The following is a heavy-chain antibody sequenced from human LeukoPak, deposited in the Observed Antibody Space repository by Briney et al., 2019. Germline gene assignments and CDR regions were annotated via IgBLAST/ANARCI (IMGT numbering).Heavy chain of an antibody. V-gene: IGHV4-4*07. CDR1: GGSISSNY. CDR2: IYTSGST. J-gene: IGHJ5*02. CDR3: ARVDSSGWYAWFDP. D-gene: IGHD6-19*01. Sequence: KSSETLSLTCTVSGGSISSNYWTWIRQPAGKGLEWIGRIYTSGSTNYNPSLKSRVTMSVDTSKNQFSLKLTSVTAADTAVYYCARVDSSGWYAWFDPWGQGTLVTVSS.